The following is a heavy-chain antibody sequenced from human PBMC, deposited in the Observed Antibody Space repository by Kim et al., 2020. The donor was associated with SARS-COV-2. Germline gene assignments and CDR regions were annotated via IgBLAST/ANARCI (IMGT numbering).Heavy chain of an antibody. J-gene: IGHJ4*02. CDR3: AREGGDYGDYVPEN. D-gene: IGHD4-17*01. Sequence: AQKFQGRVTITADESTSTAYMELSSLRSEDTAVYYCAREGGDYGDYVPENWGQGTLVTVSS. V-gene: IGHV1-69*01.